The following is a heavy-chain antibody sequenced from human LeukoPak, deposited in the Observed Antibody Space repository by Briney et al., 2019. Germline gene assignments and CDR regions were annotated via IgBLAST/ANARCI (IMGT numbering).Heavy chain of an antibody. D-gene: IGHD2-21*02. CDR2: INHSGST. Sequence: SETLSLTCAVYGGSFSGYYWSWIRQPPGKGLEWIGEINHSGSTNYNPSLKSRVTISVDTSKNQFSLKLSSVTAADTAVYYCAGLRVVVTDQYNVYYYYGMDIRGQGTTVTVSS. CDR1: GGSFSGYY. J-gene: IGHJ6*02. V-gene: IGHV4-34*01. CDR3: AGLRVVVTDQYNVYYYYGMDI.